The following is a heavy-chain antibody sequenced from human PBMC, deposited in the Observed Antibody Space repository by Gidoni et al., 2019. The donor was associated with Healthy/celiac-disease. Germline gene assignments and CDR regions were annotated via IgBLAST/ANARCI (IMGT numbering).Heavy chain of an antibody. J-gene: IGHJ6*03. D-gene: IGHD3-3*01. Sequence: QVQLVQSGAEMKKPGASVKVSSTVSGYTLTALSMHWLRPAPGKGLEWMGGFDPEDGETFCAQKFQGRVTMNEDTSTDTAYMELSSMRSEDTAVDYCATVPLLRFLERSPGGYYYYYMDGWGKGTTVTVSS. V-gene: IGHV1-24*01. CDR3: ATVPLLRFLERSPGGYYYYYMDG. CDR2: FDPEDGET. CDR1: GYTLTALS.